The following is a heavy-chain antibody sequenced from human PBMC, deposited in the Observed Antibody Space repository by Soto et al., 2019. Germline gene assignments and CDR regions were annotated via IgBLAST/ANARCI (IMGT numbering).Heavy chain of an antibody. V-gene: IGHV4-34*01. CDR1: GGSFSGYY. CDR2: INDRGSI. Sequence: QVQLQQWGAGPLRPLETLSLTCGVSGGSFSGYYWAWIRQSPGKGLEWIGEINDRGSINYNPSLKSRVSISVATSKNHYSLYLRSVTAADTAVYYCARESHDILTGPPWDWYFDLWGRGTLVTVSS. CDR3: ARESHDILTGPPWDWYFDL. J-gene: IGHJ2*01. D-gene: IGHD3-9*01.